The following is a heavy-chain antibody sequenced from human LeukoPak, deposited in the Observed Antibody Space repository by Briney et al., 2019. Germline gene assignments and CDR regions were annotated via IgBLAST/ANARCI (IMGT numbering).Heavy chain of an antibody. J-gene: IGHJ5*02. CDR2: IKEDGSEK. D-gene: IGHD6-13*01. Sequence: LPGGSLRLSCAASGFTFSAYWMSWVRQAPGKGLEWLANIKEDGSEKYYVDSVKGRFTISRDNAKSSLYLQMNSLRAEDTAVYYCASHLIAATGYWFDPWGQGTLVTVSS. CDR3: ASHLIAATGYWFDP. CDR1: GFTFSAYW. V-gene: IGHV3-7*01.